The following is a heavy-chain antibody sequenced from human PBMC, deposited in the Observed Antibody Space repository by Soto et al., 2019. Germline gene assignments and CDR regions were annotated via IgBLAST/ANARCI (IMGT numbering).Heavy chain of an antibody. Sequence: QVQLQQWGAGLLKPSETLSLTCAVYGGSFSGYYWSWSRQPPGRGREGIGDINHRGSTNYNPSLKCRVTISVDTSKNQLSLKLSTVTAADTAVYYCARCNSSIWLDYYSDGMDVWGQGTTVTVSS. J-gene: IGHJ6*02. CDR1: GGSFSGYY. D-gene: IGHD6-13*01. V-gene: IGHV4-34*01. CDR2: INHRGST. CDR3: ARCNSSIWLDYYSDGMDV.